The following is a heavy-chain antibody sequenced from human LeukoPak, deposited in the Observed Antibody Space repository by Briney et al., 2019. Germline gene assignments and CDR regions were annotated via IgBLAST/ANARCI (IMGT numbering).Heavy chain of an antibody. V-gene: IGHV3-23*01. CDR1: GFTFSSYA. CDR3: AKGGDPPS. Sequence: GGSLRLSCAASGFTFSSYAMIGVRQPPGKGREGVSAISGRGGSTYYADSVKGRFTISRDNSKNTLYLQMNSLRAEDTAVYYCAKGGDPPSWGQGTLVTVSS. CDR2: ISGRGGST. J-gene: IGHJ4*02.